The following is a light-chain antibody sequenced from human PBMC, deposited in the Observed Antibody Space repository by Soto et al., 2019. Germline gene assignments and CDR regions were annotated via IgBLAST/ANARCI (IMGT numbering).Light chain of an antibody. CDR3: SSYTTSSALRV. CDR2: DVS. J-gene: IGLJ2*01. CDR1: SSDVGGYNY. V-gene: IGLV2-14*01. Sequence: QSALTQPASVSGSPGQSITISCTGTSSDVGGYNYVSWYQQHPGKAPKLMIYDVSNRPSGVSNRFSGSKSGNMASLTISGLQAEDEADYYCSSYTTSSALRVFGGGTQLTVL.